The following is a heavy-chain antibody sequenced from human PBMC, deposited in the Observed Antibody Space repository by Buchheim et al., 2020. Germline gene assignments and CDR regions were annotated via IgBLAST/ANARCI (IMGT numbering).Heavy chain of an antibody. Sequence: QVQLQESGPGLVKPSQTLSLTCTVSGGSISSGGYYWSWIRQHPGKGLEWIGYIYYSGSTYYNPSLKSRVTISVDTSKKHFSLKLSSVTAADTAVYYCAREGDRFYYDSSGYALAHFDYWGQGTL. CDR3: AREGDRFYYDSSGYALAHFDY. V-gene: IGHV4-31*03. CDR2: IYYSGST. D-gene: IGHD3-22*01. CDR1: GGSISSGGYY. J-gene: IGHJ4*02.